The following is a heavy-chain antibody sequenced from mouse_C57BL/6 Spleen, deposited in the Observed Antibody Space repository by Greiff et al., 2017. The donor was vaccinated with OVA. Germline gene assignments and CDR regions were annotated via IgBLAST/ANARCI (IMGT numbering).Heavy chain of an antibody. CDR1: GYTFTDYN. V-gene: IGHV1-22*01. CDR3: ATPIGYGSSYY. Sequence: EVQLQQSGPELVKPGASVKMSCKASGYTFTDYNMHWVKQSHGKSLEWIGYINPNNGGTSYNQKFKGKATLTVNKSSSTAYMELRRLTSEDSAVYYCATPIGYGSSYYWGQGTTLTVSS. J-gene: IGHJ2*01. CDR2: INPNNGGT. D-gene: IGHD1-1*01.